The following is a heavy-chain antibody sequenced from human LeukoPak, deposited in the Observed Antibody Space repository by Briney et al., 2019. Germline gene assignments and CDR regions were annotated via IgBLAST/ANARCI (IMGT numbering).Heavy chain of an antibody. CDR3: ATHPEDY. V-gene: IGHV4-59*01. CDR2: IYYSGST. J-gene: IGHJ4*02. Sequence: PPGKGLEWIGYIYYSGSTNYNPSLKSRVTISVDTSKNQFSLKLSSVTAADTAVYYCATHPEDYWGQGTLVTVSS.